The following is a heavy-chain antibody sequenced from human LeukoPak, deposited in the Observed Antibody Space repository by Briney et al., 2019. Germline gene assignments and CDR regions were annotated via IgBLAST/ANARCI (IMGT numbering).Heavy chain of an antibody. J-gene: IGHJ2*01. CDR2: LYSGGST. Sequence: GGSLRLSCAASGFTISFNYMGWVRQAPGKGLEWVSILYSGGSTYYADSVEGRFTISRDKSKNTLYLQMNSLRADDAAVYYCARDYYGGNSEVISWHFDLWGRGTLVSVSS. CDR3: ARDYYGGNSEVISWHFDL. D-gene: IGHD4-23*01. CDR1: GFTISFNY. V-gene: IGHV3-66*01.